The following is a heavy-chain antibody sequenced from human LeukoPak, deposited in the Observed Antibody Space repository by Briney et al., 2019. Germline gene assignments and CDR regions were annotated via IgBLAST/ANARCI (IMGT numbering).Heavy chain of an antibody. Sequence: PSETLSLTCTVSGGSISSGSYYWSWIRQPAGKGLEWIGRIYTSGSTNYNPSLKSRVTISVEKSKNQFSLKLSSVTAADTAVYYCAVAAAGVTTYDYWGQGTLVTVSS. CDR3: AVAAAGVTTYDY. CDR1: GGSISSGSYY. V-gene: IGHV4-61*02. CDR2: IYTSGST. D-gene: IGHD6-13*01. J-gene: IGHJ4*02.